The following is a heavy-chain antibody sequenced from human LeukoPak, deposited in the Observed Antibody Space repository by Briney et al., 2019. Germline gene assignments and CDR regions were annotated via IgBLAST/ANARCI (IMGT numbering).Heavy chain of an antibody. CDR1: GFTFSSYT. J-gene: IGHJ4*02. CDR3: APVRGGNTRDFDY. CDR2: MSSSSSYI. Sequence: GGSLRLSCAASGFTFSSYTMNWVRQAPGKGLEWVSSMSSSSSYIYYADSVKGRFTISRDNAKNSLYLQMNSLRAEDTAVYYCAPVRGGNTRDFDYWGQGTLVTVSS. D-gene: IGHD4-23*01. V-gene: IGHV3-21*01.